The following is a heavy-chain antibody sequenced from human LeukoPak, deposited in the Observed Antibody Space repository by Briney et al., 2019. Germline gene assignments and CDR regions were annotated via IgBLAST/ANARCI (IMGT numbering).Heavy chain of an antibody. V-gene: IGHV4-31*03. CDR2: IYYSGST. CDR3: ARVSRGSSWKNFDY. CDR1: GGSISSGGYY. D-gene: IGHD6-13*01. J-gene: IGHJ4*02. Sequence: SETLSLTCTVSGGSISSGGYYWSWIRQHPGKGLEWIGYIYYSGSTYYNPPLKSRVTISVDTSKNQFSLKLSSVTAADTAVYYCARVSRGSSWKNFDYWGQGTLVTVSS.